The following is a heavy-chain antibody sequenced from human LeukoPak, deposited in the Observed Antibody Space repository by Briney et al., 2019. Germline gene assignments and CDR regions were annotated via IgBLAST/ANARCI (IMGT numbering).Heavy chain of an antibody. CDR3: ARVVVVVTAAHHDAFGI. V-gene: IGHV4-34*01. CDR2: INYSGRT. J-gene: IGHJ3*02. CDR1: GGSFSGYY. Sequence: RSSETLSLTCAVYGGSFSGYYWSWIRQPPGKGLEWIGEINYSGRTNYNPSLKSRVTISVDTSKNQFSLKLNSVTAADTAVYFCARVVVVVTAAHHDAFGIWGQGTMVTVSS. D-gene: IGHD2-2*01.